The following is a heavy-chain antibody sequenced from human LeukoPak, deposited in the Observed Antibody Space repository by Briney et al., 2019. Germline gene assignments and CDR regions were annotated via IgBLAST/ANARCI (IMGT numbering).Heavy chain of an antibody. V-gene: IGHV1-18*01. Sequence: GASVKVSCKASGYTFTSYGISWVRQAPGQGLEWMGWISAYNGNTNYAQKFQGRVTVTRDTSISTAYMELSRLRSDDTAVYYCARSGYSSSWYVSPWGQGTLVTVSS. CDR2: ISAYNGNT. D-gene: IGHD6-13*01. CDR1: GYTFTSYG. CDR3: ARSGYSSSWYVSP. J-gene: IGHJ5*02.